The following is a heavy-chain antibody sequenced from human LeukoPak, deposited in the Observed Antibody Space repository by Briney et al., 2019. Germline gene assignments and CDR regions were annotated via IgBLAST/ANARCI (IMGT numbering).Heavy chain of an antibody. J-gene: IGHJ3*01. Sequence: SETLSLTCTVSGGSISSYYWSWIRQPPGKGLEWIGYIYYSGSTNYNPSLKSRVTISVDTSKNQFSLKLSSVTAADTAVYYCARDKDYYGSGSPLGPWGQGTMVTVSS. D-gene: IGHD3-10*01. CDR3: ARDKDYYGSGSPLGP. CDR2: IYYSGST. CDR1: GGSISSYY. V-gene: IGHV4-59*01.